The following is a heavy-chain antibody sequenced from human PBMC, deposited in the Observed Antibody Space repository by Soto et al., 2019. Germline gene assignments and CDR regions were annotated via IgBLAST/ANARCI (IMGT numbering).Heavy chain of an antibody. Sequence: SETLSLTCTVSGGSVSSGSYYWSWIRQPPGKGLEWIGYIYYSGSTNYNPSLKSRVTISVDTSKNQLSLKLSSVTAADTAVYYCARSSWGEVSTIDYWGQGTLVTVLL. V-gene: IGHV4-61*01. CDR3: ARSSWGEVSTIDY. CDR2: IYYSGST. D-gene: IGHD3-16*01. CDR1: GGSVSSGSYY. J-gene: IGHJ4*02.